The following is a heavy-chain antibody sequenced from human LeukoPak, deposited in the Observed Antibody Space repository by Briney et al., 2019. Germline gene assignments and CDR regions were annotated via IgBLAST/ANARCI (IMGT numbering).Heavy chain of an antibody. V-gene: IGHV4-30-4*08. Sequence: SQTLSLTCTVSGGSANSVDYYWSWIRQPPGKGLEWIGYIYYSGSTYYNPSLKSRVTISVDRSKNQFSLKLNSVAAADTAVFYCARRGTNDAFDVWGQGTMVTVSS. CDR3: ARRGTNDAFDV. CDR2: IYYSGST. D-gene: IGHD2-15*01. J-gene: IGHJ3*01. CDR1: GGSANSVDYY.